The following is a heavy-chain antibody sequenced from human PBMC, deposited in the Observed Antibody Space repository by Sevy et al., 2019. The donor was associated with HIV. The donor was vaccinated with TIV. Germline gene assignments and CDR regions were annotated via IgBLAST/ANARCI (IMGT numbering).Heavy chain of an antibody. V-gene: IGHV3-20*04. CDR2: INWNGGST. Sequence: GGSLRLSCAASGFTFDDYGMSWVRQAPGKGLEWVSGINWNGGSTGYADSVKGRFTISRDNAKNSLYLQMNSLRAEDTALYYCARAHRGSFMPTTMIVVVPNHYYFDYWGQGTLVTVSS. D-gene: IGHD3-22*01. CDR3: ARAHRGSFMPTTMIVVVPNHYYFDY. CDR1: GFTFDDYG. J-gene: IGHJ4*02.